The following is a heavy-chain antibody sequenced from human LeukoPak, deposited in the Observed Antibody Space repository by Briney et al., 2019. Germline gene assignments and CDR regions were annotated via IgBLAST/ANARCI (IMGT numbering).Heavy chain of an antibody. CDR3: ARAGQYYYYMDV. CDR1: GFTFTIYS. D-gene: IGHD3-10*01. CDR2: ISSSSSYI. V-gene: IGHV3-21*01. Sequence: GGSLRLSCAASGFTFTIYSMNCVRQALGKGLEWVSSISSSSSYIYYADSVKGRFTISRDNAKNSLYLQMNSLRAEDTAVYYCARAGQYYYYMDVWGKGTTVTVSS. J-gene: IGHJ6*03.